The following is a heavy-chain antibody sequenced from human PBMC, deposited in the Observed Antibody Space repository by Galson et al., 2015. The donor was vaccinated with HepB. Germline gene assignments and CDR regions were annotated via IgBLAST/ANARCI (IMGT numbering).Heavy chain of an antibody. V-gene: IGHV3-53*01. J-gene: IGHJ6*02. CDR3: ARDIGAVVVVPAHYYGMDV. D-gene: IGHD2-2*01. CDR1: GFTVSSNY. Sequence: SLRLSCAASGFTVSSNYMSWVRQAQGKGLEWVSVIYSGGSTYYADSVKGRFTISRDNSKNTLYLQMNSLRAEDTAVYYRARDIGAVVVVPAHYYGMDVWGQGTTVTVSS. CDR2: IYSGGST.